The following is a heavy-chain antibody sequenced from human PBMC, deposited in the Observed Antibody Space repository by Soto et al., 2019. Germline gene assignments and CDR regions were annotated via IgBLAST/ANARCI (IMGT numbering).Heavy chain of an antibody. CDR1: GGSISSYY. Sequence: PSETLSLTCTVSGGSISSYYWSWIRQPPGKGLEWIGYIYYSGSTNYNPSLKSRVTISVDTSKNQFSLKLSSVTAADTAVYYCARDLGYSSSYWFDPWGQGTLVTVSS. V-gene: IGHV4-59*01. CDR2: IYYSGST. CDR3: ARDLGYSSSYWFDP. J-gene: IGHJ5*02. D-gene: IGHD6-6*01.